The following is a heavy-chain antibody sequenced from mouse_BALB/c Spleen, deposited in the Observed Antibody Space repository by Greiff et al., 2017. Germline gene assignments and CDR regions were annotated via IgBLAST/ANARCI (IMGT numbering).Heavy chain of an antibody. V-gene: IGHV1-80*01. CDR2: IYPGDGDT. J-gene: IGHJ4*01. CDR1: GYAFSSYW. Sequence: QVQLQQSGAELVRPGSSVKISCKASGYAFSSYWMNWVKQRPGQGLEWIGQIYPGDGDTNYNEKFKGKATFTADTSSNTAYMQLSSLTSEDSAVYYCARVFTEYYAMDYWGQGTSVTVSS. D-gene: IGHD1-1*01. CDR3: ARVFTEYYAMDY.